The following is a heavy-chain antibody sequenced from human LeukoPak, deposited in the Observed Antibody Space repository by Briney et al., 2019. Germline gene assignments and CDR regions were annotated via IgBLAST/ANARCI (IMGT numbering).Heavy chain of an antibody. CDR1: GGSFSGCF. J-gene: IGHJ4*02. V-gene: IGHV4-34*01. Sequence: SESLPQTCSVYGGSFSGCFGSWSRQPPGKGLEWIGEINHSGSTNYNPSLKSRFTISVDTSKNQFSLKLSYVTAADTAVYYCARAVSGQWLFFDYWGQGTLVTVSS. D-gene: IGHD6-19*01. CDR2: INHSGST. CDR3: ARAVSGQWLFFDY.